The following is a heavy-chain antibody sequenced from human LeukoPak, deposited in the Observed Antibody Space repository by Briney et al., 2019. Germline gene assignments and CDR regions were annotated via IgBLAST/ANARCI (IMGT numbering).Heavy chain of an antibody. CDR2: IKHDGSEK. J-gene: IGHJ3*01. CDR1: GFTFTTYW. D-gene: IGHD7-27*01. V-gene: IGHV3-7*01. Sequence: GGSLRLSCAASGFTFTTYWMSWVRQAPGKGLEWVANIKHDGSEKFYVDSVKGRFTISRDNAKTSLYLEMNSLRAEDTAVYYCTKVRLLGALDDAFDVWGQGTTVTVSS. CDR3: TKVRLLGALDDAFDV.